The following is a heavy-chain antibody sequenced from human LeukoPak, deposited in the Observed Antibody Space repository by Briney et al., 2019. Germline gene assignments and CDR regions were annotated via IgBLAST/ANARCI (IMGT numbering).Heavy chain of an antibody. J-gene: IGHJ4*02. V-gene: IGHV1-69*01. CDR2: IIPIFGTA. D-gene: IGHD2-2*01. CDR3: AKDSQYWCSSTSCPPVNFDY. Sequence: ASVKVSCKASGGTFSSYAISWVRQAPGQGLEWMGGIIPIFGTANYAQKFQGRVTITADESTSTAYMELSSLRSEDTAVYYCAKDSQYWCSSTSCPPVNFDYWGQGTLVTVSS. CDR1: GGTFSSYA.